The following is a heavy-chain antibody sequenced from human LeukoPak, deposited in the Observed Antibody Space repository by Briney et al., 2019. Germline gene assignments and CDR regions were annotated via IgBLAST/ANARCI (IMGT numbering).Heavy chain of an antibody. Sequence: GRSLRLSCAASGFTFSSYGMNWVRQAPGKGLEWVAVIWYDGSNKYYADSVKGRFTISRDNSKNTLYLQMNSLRAEDTAVYYCARDLDYGGNSIGDYYYYGMDVWGQGTTVTVSS. CDR3: ARDLDYGGNSIGDYYYYGMDV. D-gene: IGHD4-23*01. J-gene: IGHJ6*02. CDR2: IWYDGSNK. CDR1: GFTFSSYG. V-gene: IGHV3-33*01.